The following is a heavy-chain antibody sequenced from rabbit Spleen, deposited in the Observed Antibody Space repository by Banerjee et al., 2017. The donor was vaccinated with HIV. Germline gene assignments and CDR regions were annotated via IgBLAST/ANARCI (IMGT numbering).Heavy chain of an antibody. CDR3: ARGSAAMTIMITGFYLNL. J-gene: IGHJ4*01. CDR1: GFDFSSYG. D-gene: IGHD2-1*01. CDR2: IYPEYGTT. Sequence: QEQLVESGGGLVQPEGSLTLTCKASGFDFSSYGISWVRQAPGKGLEWIAYIYPEYGTTDYANWVNGRFTISKTSSTTVTLQMTSLTAADTATYFCARGSAAMTIMITGFYLNLWAQGPGHRL. V-gene: IGHV1S45*01.